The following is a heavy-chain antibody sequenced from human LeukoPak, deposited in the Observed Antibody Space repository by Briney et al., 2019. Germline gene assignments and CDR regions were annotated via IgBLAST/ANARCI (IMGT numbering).Heavy chain of an antibody. J-gene: IGHJ4*02. D-gene: IGHD3-22*01. CDR1: GYTFTGYY. V-gene: IGHV1-2*02. CDR3: ARVTSEVPYYYDSSGQVLDY. CDR2: INPNSGGT. Sequence: ASVKVSCKASGYTFTGYYMHCVRQAPGQGLEWVGWINPNSGGTNYAQKFQGRVTMTRDTSISTAYMELSRLRSDDTAVYYCARVTSEVPYYYDSSGQVLDYWGQGTLVTVSS.